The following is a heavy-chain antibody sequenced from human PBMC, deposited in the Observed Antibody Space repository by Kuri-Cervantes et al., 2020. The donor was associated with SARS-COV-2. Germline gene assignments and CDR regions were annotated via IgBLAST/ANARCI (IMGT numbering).Heavy chain of an antibody. CDR3: ARDNMIVAAFDY. CDR1: GFTFSSYS. Sequence: ESLKISCAASGFTFSSYSMNWVRQAPGKGLEWIGSIYHSGSTYYNPSLKSRVTISVDTSKNQFSLKLSSVTAADTAVYYCARDNMIVAAFDYWGQGTLVTVSS. V-gene: IGHV4-38-2*02. D-gene: IGHD3-22*01. CDR2: IYHSGST. J-gene: IGHJ4*02.